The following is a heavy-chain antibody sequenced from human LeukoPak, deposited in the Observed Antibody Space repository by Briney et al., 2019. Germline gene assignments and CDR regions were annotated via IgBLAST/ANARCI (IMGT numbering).Heavy chain of an antibody. CDR3: ARVRTTVVTHYYFDY. V-gene: IGHV4-30-2*01. J-gene: IGHJ4*02. CDR1: WGYIRSGGYS. Sequence: SQTLSLTCAVCWGYIRSGGYSWRWIRQPPGKGLEWIGYVYHSGSTYYNPSLKSRFTISVDRSKNQFSLKLSSVTAADTAVYYCARVRTTVVTHYYFDYWGQGTLVTVSS. D-gene: IGHD4-23*01. CDR2: VYHSGST.